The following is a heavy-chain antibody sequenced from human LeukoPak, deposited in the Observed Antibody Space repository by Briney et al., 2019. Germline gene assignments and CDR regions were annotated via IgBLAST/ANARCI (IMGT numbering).Heavy chain of an antibody. Sequence: GGSLRLSCAASGFTISNNYMNWVRQAPWKGLEWVSVIYSGGTTHYADSVKGRFTISRDNSKNTLSLQMNRLRAEDTAVYYCATESYSSYWAPLDYWGQGTPVTVSS. D-gene: IGHD5-12*01. CDR1: GFTISNNY. J-gene: IGHJ4*02. CDR3: ATESYSSYWAPLDY. CDR2: IYSGGTT. V-gene: IGHV3-53*01.